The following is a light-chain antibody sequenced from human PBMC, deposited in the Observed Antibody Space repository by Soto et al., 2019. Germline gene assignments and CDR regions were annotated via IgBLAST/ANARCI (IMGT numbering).Light chain of an antibody. CDR3: QQYSTDPFT. CDR1: RSITNW. V-gene: IGKV1-5*01. CDR2: DAS. Sequence: DIQMTQSPSTLSASVGDRVTLTCRASRSITNWLAWFQQKPGKAPKLLIYDASNLESGVPSRFSGSGSGTEFTLSISSLQPDDFGTYYRQQYSTDPFTFGPGTKVDIK. J-gene: IGKJ3*01.